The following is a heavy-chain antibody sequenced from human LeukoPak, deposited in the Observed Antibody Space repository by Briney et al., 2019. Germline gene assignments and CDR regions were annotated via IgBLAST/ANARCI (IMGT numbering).Heavy chain of an antibody. D-gene: IGHD3-22*01. CDR2: ISYDGSNK. CDR3: ARDPSWDYYDLV. CDR1: GFTFSSYA. Sequence: PGRSLRLSCAASGFTFSSYAMHWVRQAPGKGLEWVAVISYDGSNKYYADSVKGRFTISRDNSKNTLYLQMNSLRAEDTAVYYCARDPSWDYYDLVWGQGTLVTVSS. V-gene: IGHV3-30*04. J-gene: IGHJ4*02.